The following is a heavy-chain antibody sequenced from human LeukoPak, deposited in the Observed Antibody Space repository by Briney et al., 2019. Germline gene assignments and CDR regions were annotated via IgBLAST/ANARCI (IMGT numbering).Heavy chain of an antibody. CDR1: GFTFSSYA. CDR3: AKDLGTLISGSYYYYFDY. D-gene: IGHD3-10*01. CDR2: ISGSGGST. J-gene: IGHJ4*02. Sequence: GGSLRLSCAASGFTFSSYAMSWVRQAPGKGLEWVSAISGSGGSTYYADSVKGRFTISRDNSKNTLYLQMNSLRAEDTAVYYCAKDLGTLISGSYYYYFDYWGQGTLVTVSS. V-gene: IGHV3-23*01.